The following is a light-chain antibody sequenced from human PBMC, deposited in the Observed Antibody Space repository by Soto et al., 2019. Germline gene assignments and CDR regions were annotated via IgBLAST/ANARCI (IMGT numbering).Light chain of an antibody. CDR3: QQSYSTPWT. J-gene: IGKJ1*01. V-gene: IGKV1-39*01. CDR2: AAS. CDR1: QGISSY. Sequence: DIQMTQSPSTLSASLGDRATITCRASQGISSYLAWYQQKPGKAPKLLIYAASTLQSGVPSRFSGSGSGTDFTLTISSLQPEDFATYYCQQSYSTPWTFGQGTKVDIK.